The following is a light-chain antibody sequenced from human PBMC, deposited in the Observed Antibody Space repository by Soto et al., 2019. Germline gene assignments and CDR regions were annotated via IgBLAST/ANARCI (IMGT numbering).Light chain of an antibody. Sequence: EIQLTQSPSTLSASVGDRITLTCRASQSINIWLAWYQQTPGKAPKILIFDASRLATGLPSRFSGSGSGTEFTLNISGLQPDDFAAYYCQQYNGYSTWTFGQGTRLETK. CDR2: DAS. V-gene: IGKV1-5*01. J-gene: IGKJ1*01. CDR3: QQYNGYSTWT. CDR1: QSINIW.